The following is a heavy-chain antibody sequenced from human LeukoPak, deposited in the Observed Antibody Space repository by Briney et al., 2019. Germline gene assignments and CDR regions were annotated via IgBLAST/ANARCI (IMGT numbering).Heavy chain of an antibody. V-gene: IGHV1-46*01. Sequence: ASVKVSCKASGYTFTSYYIHWVRQAPRQGLEYMGIIRPSGSTAYAQKFQGRVTMTRDTSTSAVYMELSSLRSEDTAVYYCAREGPETYNFDFWGQGTQVTVSS. CDR3: AREGPETYNFDF. CDR2: IRPSGST. D-gene: IGHD5-18*01. CDR1: GYTFTSYY. J-gene: IGHJ4*02.